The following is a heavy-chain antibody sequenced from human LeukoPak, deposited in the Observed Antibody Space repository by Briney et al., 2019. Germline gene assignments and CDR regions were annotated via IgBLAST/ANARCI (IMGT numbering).Heavy chain of an antibody. V-gene: IGHV3-53*01. CDR3: ASGSGSYRTPYYYIDV. CDR1: GFTFSSNY. CDR2: IYSGGST. Sequence: GGSLTLSCVASGFTFSSNYVSWVRQAPGKGLEWVSVIYSGGSTYYADSVKGRFTISRDNSKNTLYLQMNSLRAEDTAVYYCASGSGSYRTPYYYIDVWGTGTTVTVSS. J-gene: IGHJ6*03. D-gene: IGHD3-10*01.